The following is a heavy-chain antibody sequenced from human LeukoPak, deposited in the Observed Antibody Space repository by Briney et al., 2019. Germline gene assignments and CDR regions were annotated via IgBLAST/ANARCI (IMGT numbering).Heavy chain of an antibody. Sequence: GGSLRLSCGASGFTFSSYGMHWVRQAPGKGLEWVAVISYDGVKKYYADSVKGRFPISRDNAKNSLYLQMNSLRAEDTAVYYCARRAGAYSHPYDYWGQGTLVTVSS. V-gene: IGHV3-30*03. D-gene: IGHD4/OR15-4a*01. CDR1: GFTFSSYG. J-gene: IGHJ4*02. CDR2: ISYDGVKK. CDR3: ARRAGAYSHPYDY.